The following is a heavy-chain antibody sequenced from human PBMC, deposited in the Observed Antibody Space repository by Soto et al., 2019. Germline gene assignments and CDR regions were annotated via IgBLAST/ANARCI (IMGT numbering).Heavy chain of an antibody. CDR1: GGSISNYY. Sequence: SETLSLTCTVSGGSISNYYWSWIRQPPGKGLEWIGNIYYRGGTNYSPSLKSRVTISLDTSKNQFSLKLSSVTAADTAIYYCASGERNFDDWGQGTLVTVSS. V-gene: IGHV4-59*01. CDR3: ASGERNFDD. D-gene: IGHD3-10*01. J-gene: IGHJ4*02. CDR2: IYYRGGT.